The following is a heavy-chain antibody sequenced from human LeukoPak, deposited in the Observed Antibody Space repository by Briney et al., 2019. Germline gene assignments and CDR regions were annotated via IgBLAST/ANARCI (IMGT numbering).Heavy chain of an antibody. J-gene: IGHJ4*02. CDR2: ISWNSSSI. CDR3: AKGPSPGIAVAGYYFDY. D-gene: IGHD6-19*01. Sequence: GRSLRLSCAASGFTFDDYAMHWVRQAPGKGLEWVSGISWNSSSIGYADSVKGRFTISRDNAKNSLYLQMNSLRAEDTALYYCAKGPSPGIAVAGYYFDYWGQGTLVTVSS. V-gene: IGHV3-9*01. CDR1: GFTFDDYA.